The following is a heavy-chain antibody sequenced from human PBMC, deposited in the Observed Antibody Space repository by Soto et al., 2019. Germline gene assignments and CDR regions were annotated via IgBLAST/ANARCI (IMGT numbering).Heavy chain of an antibody. D-gene: IGHD6-6*01. CDR3: ARDWDSSSPADY. J-gene: IGHJ4*02. V-gene: IGHV1-69*13. CDR2: IIPIFGTA. Sequence: GASVKVSCKASGGTFSSYAISCVRQPPGQGLEWMGGIIPIFGTANYAQKFQGRVTITADESTSTAYMELSSLRSEDTAVYYCARDWDSSSPADYWGQGTLVTVSS. CDR1: GGTFSSYA.